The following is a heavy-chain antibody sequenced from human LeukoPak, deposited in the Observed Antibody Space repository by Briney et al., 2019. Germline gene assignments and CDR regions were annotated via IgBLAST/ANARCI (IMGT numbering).Heavy chain of an antibody. V-gene: IGHV1-2*06. J-gene: IGHJ5*02. Sequence: ASVKVSCKASGYTFTGYYMHWVRQAPGQGLEWMGRVNPNNGVPNYAQKFQGRVTMTRDTAISTAYKELSSLRSDDTAVYFCAREVGYSSSYYGRFDPWGQGTLVIVSS. D-gene: IGHD1-26*01. CDR3: AREVGYSSSYYGRFDP. CDR1: GYTFTGYY. CDR2: VNPNNGVP.